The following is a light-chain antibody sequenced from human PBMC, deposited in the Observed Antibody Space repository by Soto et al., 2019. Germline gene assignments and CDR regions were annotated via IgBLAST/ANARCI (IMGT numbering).Light chain of an antibody. CDR1: QSVNSN. J-gene: IGKJ5*01. CDR2: GAS. V-gene: IGKV3-15*01. Sequence: EIVMTQSPGTLFVSPGERATLSCRASQSVNSNLAWYQQKTGQAPRLLIYGASTRATGIPARFSGSGSGTEFTLTISSLQSEDFAVYYCQQYKNWPPITFGQGTRLEIK. CDR3: QQYKNWPPIT.